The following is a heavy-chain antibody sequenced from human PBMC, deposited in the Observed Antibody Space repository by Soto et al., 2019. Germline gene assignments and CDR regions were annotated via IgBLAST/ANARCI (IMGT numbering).Heavy chain of an antibody. CDR3: AKGFSTYFDH. J-gene: IGHJ4*02. D-gene: IGHD2-2*01. CDR2: ISWNISAI. Sequence: EVQLVESGGGLVQPGKSLRLSCAASGFTFEDYAMHWVRQAPGKGLEWVSGISWNISAIGYADSVKGRFTISRDNATISLSLELQTLRPWTTALYYCAKGFSTYFDHWGQGALVTFSS. V-gene: IGHV3-9*01. CDR1: GFTFEDYA.